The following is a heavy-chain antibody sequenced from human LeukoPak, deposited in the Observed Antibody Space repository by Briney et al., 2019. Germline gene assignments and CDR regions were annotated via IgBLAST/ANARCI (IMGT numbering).Heavy chain of an antibody. CDR1: GFTFSNYW. J-gene: IGHJ4*02. D-gene: IGHD4-17*01. Sequence: GGSLRLSCAASGFTFSNYWMSWVRQAPGRGLEWVANINQDGSQIYSMDSVKGRFTISRDNAKNSLYLQMNSLRDEDTAVYYCAKRPSDYGDYVSYFDYWGQGTLVTVSS. CDR3: AKRPSDYGDYVSYFDY. CDR2: INQDGSQI. V-gene: IGHV3-7*01.